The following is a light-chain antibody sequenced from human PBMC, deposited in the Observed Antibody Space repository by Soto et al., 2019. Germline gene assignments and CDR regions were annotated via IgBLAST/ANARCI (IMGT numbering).Light chain of an antibody. CDR3: AAWDGTLTDYV. Sequence: QSALTQPPSASGTPGQRVTISCSGSSSNIGSSTVNWYQQLPGTAPKSLIYSNSQRPSGVPDRFSGSKSGTSASLAISGLQSEDEADYYCAAWDGTLTDYVFGTGTQLTVL. J-gene: IGLJ1*01. V-gene: IGLV1-44*01. CDR2: SNS. CDR1: SSNIGSST.